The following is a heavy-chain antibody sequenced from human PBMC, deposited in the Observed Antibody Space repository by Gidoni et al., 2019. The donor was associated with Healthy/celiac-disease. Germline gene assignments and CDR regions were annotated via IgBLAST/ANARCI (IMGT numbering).Heavy chain of an antibody. J-gene: IGHJ4*02. CDR1: GFTFSSYA. D-gene: IGHD2-2*01. Sequence: QVQLVESGGGVVKPGRSLRLSCAASGFTFSSYAMHWVRKAPGKGLEWVAVISYDGSNKYYADPVKGRFTISRDNSKNTLYLQMNSLRAEDTAVYYCARAPSWPPAPFDYWGQGTLVTVSS. CDR2: ISYDGSNK. CDR3: ARAPSWPPAPFDY. V-gene: IGHV3-30*04.